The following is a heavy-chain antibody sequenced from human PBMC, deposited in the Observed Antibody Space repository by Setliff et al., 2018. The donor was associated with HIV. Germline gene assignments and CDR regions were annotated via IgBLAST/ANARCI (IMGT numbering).Heavy chain of an antibody. Sequence: SETLSLTCTVSGGSISSGGPGYYWGWVRQPPGGGLEWIGAINHGGSTHYNPSLKSRVTMSVDTSKNHVSLKLSSVTAADTAVYYCARDFKRYNSPCRFDPWGQGTLVTVSS. J-gene: IGHJ5*02. CDR3: ARDFKRYNSPCRFDP. D-gene: IGHD6-13*01. CDR1: GGSISSGGPGYY. CDR2: INHGGST. V-gene: IGHV4-39*07.